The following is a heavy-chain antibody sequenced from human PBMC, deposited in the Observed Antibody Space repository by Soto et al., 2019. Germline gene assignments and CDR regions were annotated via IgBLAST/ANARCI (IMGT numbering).Heavy chain of an antibody. CDR2: IKKDGSEK. J-gene: IGHJ6*02. D-gene: IGHD3-9*01. Sequence: PGGSLRLSCEASGFTFSSYLMSWVRQAPGKGLEWVANIKKDGSEKFYVDSVMGRFAISRDNAKNSLYLQMNSLRAEDTAVYYCARASDNYYDILTGYVSDYYGMDVWGQGTTVNVSS. V-gene: IGHV3-7*01. CDR3: ARASDNYYDILTGYVSDYYGMDV. CDR1: GFTFSSYL.